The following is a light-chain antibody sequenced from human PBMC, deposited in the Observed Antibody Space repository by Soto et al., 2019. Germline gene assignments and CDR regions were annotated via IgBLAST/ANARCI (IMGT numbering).Light chain of an antibody. CDR2: GAS. Sequence: IVLIKTPTTMALSPGEGATLCRRATQSVSRSYLAWYQQKPGRAPRLLIYGASSRATGIPDRFSGSGSGTDFSLTISSLEPEDSAVYFCQQNYNLQGTFGRVTKVDVK. J-gene: IGKJ1*01. V-gene: IGKV3D-20*02. CDR3: QQNYNLQGT. CDR1: QSVSRSY.